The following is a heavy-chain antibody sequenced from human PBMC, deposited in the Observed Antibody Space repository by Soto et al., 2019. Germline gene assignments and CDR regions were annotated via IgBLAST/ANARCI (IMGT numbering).Heavy chain of an antibody. D-gene: IGHD3-10*01. V-gene: IGHV3-23*01. Sequence: PGGSLRLSCAASGFTFSSYAMSWARQAPGKGLEWVSAISGSGGSTYYADSVKGRFTISRDNSKNTLYLQMNSLRAEDTAVYYCAKVSGYYGSGSYYGMDVWGQGTTVTVSS. CDR1: GFTFSSYA. CDR3: AKVSGYYGSGSYYGMDV. J-gene: IGHJ6*02. CDR2: ISGSGGST.